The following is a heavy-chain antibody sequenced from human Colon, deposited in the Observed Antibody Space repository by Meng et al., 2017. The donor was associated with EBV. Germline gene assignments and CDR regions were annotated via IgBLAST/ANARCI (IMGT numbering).Heavy chain of an antibody. Sequence: QVQLQQSGAGVLRPSETLSLTCAVYGGSFSGYLWTWIRQHPGQGLEWIGEINHRGSTNYNPSLKSRVTISVDTSKNQFSLKLSSVTAAETAVYYCARDMTTVTNTWGQGTLVTVSS. CDR1: GGSFSGYL. J-gene: IGHJ5*02. CDR3: ARDMTTVTNT. V-gene: IGHV4-34*01. D-gene: IGHD4-17*01. CDR2: INHRGST.